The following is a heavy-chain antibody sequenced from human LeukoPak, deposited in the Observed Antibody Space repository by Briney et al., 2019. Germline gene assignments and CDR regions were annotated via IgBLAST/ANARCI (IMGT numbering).Heavy chain of an antibody. Sequence: GGSLRLSCTASGFTFGDYAMTWVRQAPGKGLEWVGFIRSKIYGGTPEYAASVKGRFTISRDDSKGVAYLQMNSLKTEDTAVYYCTRDETPYYWGQGTLVTVSS. CDR1: GFTFGDYA. J-gene: IGHJ4*02. CDR2: IRSKIYGGTP. CDR3: TRDETPYY. V-gene: IGHV3-49*04.